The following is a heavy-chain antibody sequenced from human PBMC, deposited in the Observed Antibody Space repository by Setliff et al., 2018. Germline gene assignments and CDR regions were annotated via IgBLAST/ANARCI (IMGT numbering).Heavy chain of an antibody. CDR2: IWFDGSNE. D-gene: IGHD2-21*02. V-gene: IGHV3-33*01. CDR3: ARCGGDHCCPLNYYQYMDV. Sequence: SLRLSCEATGFTFSTFAIHWVRQAPGKGLEWLALIWFDGSNEYYEDSVKGRFTISRDNSKNMAYLQMNSLRDEDTAVYYCARCGGDHCCPLNYYQYMDVWGKGTTVTVSS. CDR1: GFTFSTFA. J-gene: IGHJ6*03.